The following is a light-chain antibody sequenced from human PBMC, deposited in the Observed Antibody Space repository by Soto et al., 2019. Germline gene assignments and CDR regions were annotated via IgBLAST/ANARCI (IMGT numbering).Light chain of an antibody. CDR1: QTVAYTS. J-gene: IGKJ1*01. CDR2: GTS. V-gene: IGKV3-20*01. Sequence: EIVLTQSPGILSPSPGARATLSCRASQTVAYTSLAWYRKRPGQAPRLLIYGTSTRATGTPDRFIGSWSGTAFTLTITRLEPEDFAVYYCQQHFTTPRTFGQGTRVEFK. CDR3: QQHFTTPRT.